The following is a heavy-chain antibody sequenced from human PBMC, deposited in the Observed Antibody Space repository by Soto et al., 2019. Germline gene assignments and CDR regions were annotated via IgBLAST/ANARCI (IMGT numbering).Heavy chain of an antibody. D-gene: IGHD3-9*01. J-gene: IGHJ4*02. CDR1: GGSISSGGYY. Sequence: TSETLSLTCTVSGGSISSGGYYWSWIRQHPGKGLEWIGYIYYSGSTYYNPSLKSRVTISVDTSKNQFSLKLSSVTAADTAVYYCAREGTTPYYDILTGFDYWGQGTLVTVSS. V-gene: IGHV4-31*03. CDR2: IYYSGST. CDR3: AREGTTPYYDILTGFDY.